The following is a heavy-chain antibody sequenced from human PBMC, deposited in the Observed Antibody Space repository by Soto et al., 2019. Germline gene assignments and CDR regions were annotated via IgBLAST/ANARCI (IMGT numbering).Heavy chain of an antibody. CDR3: ARVKYYDFWSGTDSYNWFDP. J-gene: IGHJ5*02. Sequence: SETLSLTCTVSGGSISSGGYYWSWIRQQPGKGLEWIGYIYYSGSTYYNPSLKSRVTISVDTSKNQFSLKLSSVTAADTAVYYCARVKYYDFWSGTDSYNWFDPWGQGTLVTVSS. V-gene: IGHV4-31*03. D-gene: IGHD3-3*01. CDR2: IYYSGST. CDR1: GGSISSGGYY.